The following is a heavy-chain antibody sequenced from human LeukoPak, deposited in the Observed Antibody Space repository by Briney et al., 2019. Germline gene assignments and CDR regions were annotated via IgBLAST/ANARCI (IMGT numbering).Heavy chain of an antibody. V-gene: IGHV4-34*01. CDR3: ARHAEKRKYDNLTGYPLFHYYYMDV. J-gene: IGHJ6*03. CDR1: GGSFSGYY. CDR2: INHSGST. D-gene: IGHD3-9*01. Sequence: SETLSLTCAVYGGSFSGYYWSWIRQPPGKGLEWIGEINHSGSTNYNPSLKSPVTISVDPSKNQFSLKLSSVTAADTAVYYWARHAEKRKYDNLTGYPLFHYYYMDVWGKGTTVTISS.